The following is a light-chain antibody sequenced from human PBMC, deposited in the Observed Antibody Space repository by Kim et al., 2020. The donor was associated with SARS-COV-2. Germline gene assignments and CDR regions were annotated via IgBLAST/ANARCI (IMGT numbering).Light chain of an antibody. Sequence: SSELTQDPAVSVALGQTVRITCQGDSLRSYYASWYQQKPGQAPIFVIYGENNRPSWIPDRFSGSSSGNTASLTITWAQAEDEGDYYCNSRDSSGNHLVFGGGTKVTVL. CDR3: NSRDSSGNHLV. CDR1: SLRSYY. V-gene: IGLV3-19*01. J-gene: IGLJ3*02. CDR2: GEN.